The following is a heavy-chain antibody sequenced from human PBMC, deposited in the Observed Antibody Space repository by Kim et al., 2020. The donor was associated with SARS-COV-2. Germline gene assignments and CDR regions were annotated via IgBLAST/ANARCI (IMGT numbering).Heavy chain of an antibody. CDR3: AREIRPIVGATPGSAYGMDV. J-gene: IGHJ6*02. CDR1: GFTFSSYS. D-gene: IGHD1-26*01. Sequence: GGSLRLSCAASGFTFSSYSMNWVRQAPGKGLEWVSSISSSSSYIYYADSVKGRFTISRDNAKNSLYLQMNSLRAEDTAVYYCAREIRPIVGATPGSAYGMDVWGQGTTVTVSS. V-gene: IGHV3-21*04. CDR2: ISSSSSYI.